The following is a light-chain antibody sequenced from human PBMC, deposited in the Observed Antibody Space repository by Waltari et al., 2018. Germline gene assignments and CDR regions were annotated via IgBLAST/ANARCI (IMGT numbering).Light chain of an antibody. J-gene: IGLJ2*01. CDR2: RNE. Sequence: QSALTQPPSASGAPGQRVPISCSGSTSNIGGNYVYWYQQLPGAAPKLLIYRNERRPSGVPDRFSGSKSGTSASLTISGLRSEDEADYFCAAWDDSLSGPVFGGGTKLAVL. V-gene: IGLV1-47*01. CDR1: TSNIGGNY. CDR3: AAWDDSLSGPV.